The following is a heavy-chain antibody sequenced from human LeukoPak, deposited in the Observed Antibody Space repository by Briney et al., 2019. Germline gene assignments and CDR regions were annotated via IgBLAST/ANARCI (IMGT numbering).Heavy chain of an antibody. CDR1: GYTFTGYG. CDR2: ISAYNGNT. D-gene: IGHD6-6*01. J-gene: IGHJ4*02. Sequence: GASVKVSCKASGYTFTGYGISWVRQAPGQGLEWMGWISAYNGNTNYAQKLQGRVTMTTDTSTSTAYMELRSLRSDDTAVYYCARESDEYSSSLLHSDYWGQGTLVTVSS. V-gene: IGHV1-18*01. CDR3: ARESDEYSSSLLHSDY.